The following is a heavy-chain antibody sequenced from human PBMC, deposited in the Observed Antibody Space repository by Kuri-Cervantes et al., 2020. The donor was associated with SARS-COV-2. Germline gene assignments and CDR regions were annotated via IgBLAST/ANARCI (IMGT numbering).Heavy chain of an antibody. CDR3: AKDQHGIVVAVAGIDY. CDR1: GFTFSSYG. J-gene: IGHJ4*02. Sequence: GGSLRLSCAASGFTFSSYGMHWARQAPGKGLEWVAFIRYDGSNKYYADSVKGRFTISRDNSKNTLYLQMNSLGVEDTAVYYCAKDQHGIVVAVAGIDYWGQGTLVTVSS. CDR2: IRYDGSNK. V-gene: IGHV3-30*02. D-gene: IGHD2-15*01.